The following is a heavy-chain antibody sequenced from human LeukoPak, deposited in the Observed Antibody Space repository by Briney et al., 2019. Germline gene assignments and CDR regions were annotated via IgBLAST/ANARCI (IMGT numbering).Heavy chain of an antibody. CDR1: GFTFSSYE. J-gene: IGHJ5*02. V-gene: IGHV3-48*03. D-gene: IGHD6-13*01. CDR2: ISSSGSTI. Sequence: PGGSLRLSCAASGFTFSSYEMNWVRQAPGKGLEWVSYISSSGSTIYYADSVKGRFTISRDNARNSLYLQMNSLRAEDTAVYYCAKDGRQSSYSSSWFDPWGQGTLVTVSS. CDR3: AKDGRQSSYSSSWFDP.